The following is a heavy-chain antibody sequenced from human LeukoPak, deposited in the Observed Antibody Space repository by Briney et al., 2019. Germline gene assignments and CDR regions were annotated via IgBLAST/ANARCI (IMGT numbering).Heavy chain of an antibody. V-gene: IGHV4-4*07. CDR1: GDFMHSYY. CDR2: AYSGVNA. D-gene: IGHD1-26*01. CDR3: AREKSVTLTRAYYYIDV. J-gene: IGHJ6*03. Sequence: SETLSLTCTVSGDFMHSYYWAWIRQSPEKGLEWIGRAYSGVNAYYNPSLQSRVTISVDKSNNQFSLDLTSVTAAYTALYYCAREKSVTLTRAYYYIDVWGKGITVTVSS.